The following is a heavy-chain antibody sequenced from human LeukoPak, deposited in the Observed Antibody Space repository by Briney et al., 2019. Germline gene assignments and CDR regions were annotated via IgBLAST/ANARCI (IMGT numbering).Heavy chain of an antibody. Sequence: PAGGSQRLSCAASGFTLSRYEMNGARQAPGKGVEGVLYISSSGSTIYYTGSVKGRFTISRDNAKSSLYLQMSNLRAGDTAIYYCAKGRTFYGDYWFDPWGQGTLVTVSS. CDR3: AKGRTFYGDYWFDP. CDR1: GFTLSRYE. CDR2: ISSSGSTI. D-gene: IGHD4-17*01. V-gene: IGHV3-48*03. J-gene: IGHJ5*02.